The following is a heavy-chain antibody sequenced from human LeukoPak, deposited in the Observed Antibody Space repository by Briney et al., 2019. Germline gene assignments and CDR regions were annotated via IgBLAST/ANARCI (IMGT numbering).Heavy chain of an antibody. V-gene: IGHV3-15*01. Sequence: TGGSLRLSCAASGFTFSNVWMSWVRQVPGKGLEWVGRIRRKTDGETTDHAAPVKGRFTISRDDSKNTLYLQMNSLKTEDTAVYYRVTDLVIKGYFDYWGQGALVTVSS. CDR1: GFTFSNVW. J-gene: IGHJ4*02. D-gene: IGHD2-21*01. CDR2: IRRKTDGETT. CDR3: VTDLVIKGYFDY.